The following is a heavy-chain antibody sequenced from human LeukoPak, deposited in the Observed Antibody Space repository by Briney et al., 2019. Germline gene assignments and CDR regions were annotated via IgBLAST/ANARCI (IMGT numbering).Heavy chain of an antibody. CDR3: ARGLSQLLWFGGSGHYFDY. J-gene: IGHJ4*02. CDR2: MNPNSGNT. D-gene: IGHD3-10*01. CDR1: GYTFTSYD. V-gene: IGHV1-8*03. Sequence: ASVKVSCKASGYTFTSYDINWVRQATGQGLEWMGWMNPNSGNTGYAQKFRGRVTITRNTSISTAYMELSSLRSEDTAVYYCARGLSQLLWFGGSGHYFDYWGQGTLVTVSS.